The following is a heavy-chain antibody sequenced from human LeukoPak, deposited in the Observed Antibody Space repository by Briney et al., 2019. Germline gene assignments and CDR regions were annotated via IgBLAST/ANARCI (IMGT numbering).Heavy chain of an antibody. CDR2: ITTNGGST. J-gene: IGHJ3*02. D-gene: IGHD6-13*01. V-gene: IGHV3-64D*06. CDR1: GFTFSTYA. CDR3: AKVAAAGIGAFDI. Sequence: PGGSLRLSCAASGFTFSTYAMSWVRQAPGKGLEYVSAITTNGGSTYYADSVKGRFTISRDNAKNTVYFQLSSLRDEDTAVYYCAKVAAAGIGAFDIWGQGTMVTVSS.